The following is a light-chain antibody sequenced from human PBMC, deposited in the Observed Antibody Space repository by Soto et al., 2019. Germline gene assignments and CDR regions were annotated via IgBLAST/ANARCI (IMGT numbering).Light chain of an antibody. J-gene: IGKJ3*01. CDR3: QQYNNWPLT. CDR1: QSVSSN. Sequence: EIVMTQSPATLSVSPGERATLSCRASQSVSSNLAWYQQKPGQAPRLLIYGASTRATGIPARFSGSGSGTEFTLTIRSLQSEDFAVSYCQQYNNWPLTFGPGTKVDIK. CDR2: GAS. V-gene: IGKV3-15*01.